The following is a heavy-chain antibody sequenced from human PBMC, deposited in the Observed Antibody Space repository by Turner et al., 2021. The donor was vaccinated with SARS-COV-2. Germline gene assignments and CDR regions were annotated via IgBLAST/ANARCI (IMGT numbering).Heavy chain of an antibody. J-gene: IGHJ4*02. V-gene: IGHV4-39*01. CDR1: GGSIKDSPFY. CDR3: ATLWRTSVAPFDY. CDR2: IHYVGHT. D-gene: IGHD3-10*01. Sequence: LQLQESGPGLVKPSETLSLTCHVSGGSIKDSPFYWGWIRQPPGKGLEWIGHIHYVGHTHFNPSLEGRVTMSLDASKGQFSLGLSSVSAADTAIYYCATLWRTSVAPFDYWGQGTLVSVSS.